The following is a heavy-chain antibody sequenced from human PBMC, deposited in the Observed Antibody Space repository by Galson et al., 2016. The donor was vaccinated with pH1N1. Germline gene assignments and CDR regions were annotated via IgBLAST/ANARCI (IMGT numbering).Heavy chain of an antibody. CDR1: GFSLSTSGMC. D-gene: IGHD4-17*01. CDR3: ARILYGDYVAGYLDY. Sequence: PALVKPPQTLTLTCTFSGFSLSTSGMCVSWIRQPPRKALEWLALIDWDDDKYYSTSLKTRLTISKDTSKNQVVLTMTNMDPVDTATYYCARILYGDYVAGYLDYWGQGSLVTVSS. CDR2: IDWDDDK. V-gene: IGHV2-70*01. J-gene: IGHJ4*02.